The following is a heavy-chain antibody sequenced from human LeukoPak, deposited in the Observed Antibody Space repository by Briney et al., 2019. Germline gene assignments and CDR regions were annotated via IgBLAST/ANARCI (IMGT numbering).Heavy chain of an antibody. V-gene: IGHV3-48*01. J-gene: IGHJ4*02. CDR3: ARVSWGYDYVWGSYRYLYYFDY. D-gene: IGHD3-16*02. CDR1: GFTFSSYW. CDR2: ISSLSGTI. Sequence: GGSLRLSCAASGFTFSSYWMSWVRQAPGEGLEWVSYISSLSGTIYYADSVKGRFTISRDNAKNSLYLQMDSLRAEDTAVYYCARVSWGYDYVWGSYRYLYYFDYWGQGTLVTVSS.